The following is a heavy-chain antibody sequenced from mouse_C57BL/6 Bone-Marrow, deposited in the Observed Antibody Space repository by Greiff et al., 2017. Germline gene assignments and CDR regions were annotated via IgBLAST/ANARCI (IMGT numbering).Heavy chain of an antibody. J-gene: IGHJ4*01. CDR2: IYPRSGNT. V-gene: IGHV1-81*01. D-gene: IGHD4-1*02. CDR1: GYTFTSYG. Sequence: VKVVESGAELARPGASVKLSCKASGYTFTSYGISWVKQSTGQGLEWIGEIYPRSGNTYYNEKFKGKATLTADKSSSTAYMELRSLTSEDSAVYFCSQLVYYAMDYWGQGTSVTVSS. CDR3: SQLVYYAMDY.